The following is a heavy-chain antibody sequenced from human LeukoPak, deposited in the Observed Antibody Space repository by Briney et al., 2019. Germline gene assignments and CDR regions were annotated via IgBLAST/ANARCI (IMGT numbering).Heavy chain of an antibody. CDR2: IKSKTDGGTT. D-gene: IGHD1-1*01. CDR1: GFSFNNAW. J-gene: IGHJ4*02. CDR3: TTGGLERFFFDY. V-gene: IGHV3-15*07. Sequence: GGSQRLSCAASGFSFNNAWMNWVRQTPGKGLEWVGRIKSKTDGGTTEYAAPVKGRFTISRDDSKNTLYLQLNSLKTEDTAVYYCTTGGLERFFFDYWGQGTLVTVSS.